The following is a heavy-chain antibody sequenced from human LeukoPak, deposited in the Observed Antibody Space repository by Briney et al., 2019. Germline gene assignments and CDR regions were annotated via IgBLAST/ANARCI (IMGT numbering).Heavy chain of an antibody. CDR2: ISWNSGSI. V-gene: IGHV3-9*01. CDR3: AKDMSYYDSSGYDY. CDR1: GFTFDDYA. D-gene: IGHD3-22*01. J-gene: IGHJ4*02. Sequence: GGSLRLSCAASGFTFDDYAMHWVRQAPGKGLEWVSGISWNSGSIGYADSVKGRFTISRDNAKNSLYLQMNSLRAEDTALYYCAKDMSYYDSSGYDYWGQGTLVTVSS.